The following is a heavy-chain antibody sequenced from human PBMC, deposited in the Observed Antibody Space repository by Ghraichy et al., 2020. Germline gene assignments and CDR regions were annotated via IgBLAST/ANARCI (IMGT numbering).Heavy chain of an antibody. Sequence: GESLNISCAASGFTFSSYEMNWVRQAPGKGLEWVSYISSSGSTIYYADSVKGRFTISRDNAKNSLYLQMNSLRAEDTAVYYCARDWTTVTTPVAFDIWGQGTLVTVSS. V-gene: IGHV3-48*03. J-gene: IGHJ3*02. CDR1: GFTFSSYE. CDR3: ARDWTTVTTPVAFDI. CDR2: ISSSGSTI. D-gene: IGHD4-17*01.